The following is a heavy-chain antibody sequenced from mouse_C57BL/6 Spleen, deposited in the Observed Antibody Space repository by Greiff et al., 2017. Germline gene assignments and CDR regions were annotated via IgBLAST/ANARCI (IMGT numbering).Heavy chain of an antibody. D-gene: IGHD2-2*01. V-gene: IGHV1-82*01. CDR2: IYPGDGDT. CDR1: GYAFSSTW. J-gene: IGHJ2*01. CDR3: ARGGYDGDYLDD. Sequence: LVEPGASVKISCKASGYAFSSTWMNWVKQRPGKGLEWIGRIYPGDGDTNYNGKFKGKATLTADKSSSTAYMQLSSLTTEDSAVYFCARGGYDGDYLDDWGTGTTLTVSS.